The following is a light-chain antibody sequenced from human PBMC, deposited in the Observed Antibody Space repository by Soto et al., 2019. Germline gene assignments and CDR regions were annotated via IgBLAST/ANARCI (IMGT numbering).Light chain of an antibody. CDR3: QQYYSFPIT. V-gene: IGKV1-6*01. CDR2: AAS. J-gene: IGKJ5*01. Sequence: AIKMTQSPSSLSASVGDRVTITCRASQGIRNDLGWYQQKPGKAPNLLIYAASSLQSGVPSTFSGSGSGTDFTLTISCLQSEDFATYYCQQYYSFPITFGQGTRLEIK. CDR1: QGIRND.